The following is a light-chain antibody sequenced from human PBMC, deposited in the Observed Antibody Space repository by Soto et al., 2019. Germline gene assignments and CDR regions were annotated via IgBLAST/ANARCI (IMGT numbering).Light chain of an antibody. J-gene: IGLJ1*01. CDR2: DVI. CDR1: NSDVGGYNY. CDR3: GSYRTNSPYV. V-gene: IGLV2-14*01. Sequence: QSVLTQPASVSGSPGQSITISCTGTNSDVGGYNYVSWYQQYPGEAPKLMIYDVINRPSGVSNRFSGYKSGNTASLTISGLQAEDEADYYCGSYRTNSPYVFGTGTKVTAL.